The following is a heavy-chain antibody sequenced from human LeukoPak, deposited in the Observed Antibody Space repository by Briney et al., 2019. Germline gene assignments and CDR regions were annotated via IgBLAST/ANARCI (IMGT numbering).Heavy chain of an antibody. V-gene: IGHV4-59*01. CDR2: IYYSGST. CDR1: GGSISDYY. CDR3: AKVDGNGWFDF. J-gene: IGHJ4*02. D-gene: IGHD6-19*01. Sequence: PSETLSLTCTVSGGSISDYYWTWIRQPPGKGLEWIGYIYYSGSTNYNPSLKSRVTISADTSKNQFSLKLSSVTAADTAVYYCAKVDGNGWFDFWGQGTLVTVSS.